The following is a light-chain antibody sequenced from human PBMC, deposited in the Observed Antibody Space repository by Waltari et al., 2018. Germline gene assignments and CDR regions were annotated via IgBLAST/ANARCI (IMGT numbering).Light chain of an antibody. Sequence: QSALTQPRSVSGSPGPSVTISCTESSSDIGDYHYVSWYQQHPGKAPKLMIYDASKRPSGVPARFSGSKSGNTASLTISGLQTEDEADYYCCSYGGSFSSGYVFGSGTKVTVL. J-gene: IGLJ1*01. CDR3: CSYGGSFSSGYV. CDR1: SSDIGDYHY. CDR2: DAS. V-gene: IGLV2-11*01.